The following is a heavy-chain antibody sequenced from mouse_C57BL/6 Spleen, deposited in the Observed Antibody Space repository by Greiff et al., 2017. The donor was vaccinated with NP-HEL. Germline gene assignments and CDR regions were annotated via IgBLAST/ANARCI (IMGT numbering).Heavy chain of an antibody. CDR2: ISSGGSYT. Sequence: EVKLMESGGDLVKPGGSLKLSCAASGFTFSSYGMSWVRQTPDKRLEWVATISSGGSYTYYPDSVKGRFTISRDNAKNTLYLQMSSLKSEDTAMYYCARQSNYDRYFDVWGTGTTVTVSS. V-gene: IGHV5-6*01. CDR3: ARQSNYDRYFDV. D-gene: IGHD2-5*01. J-gene: IGHJ1*03. CDR1: GFTFSSYG.